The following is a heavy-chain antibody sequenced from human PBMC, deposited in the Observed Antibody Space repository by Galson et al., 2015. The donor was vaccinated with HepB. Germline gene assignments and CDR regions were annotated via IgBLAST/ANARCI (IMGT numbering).Heavy chain of an antibody. CDR3: APGARGSGSYGFDY. CDR1: GFTFSSYA. Sequence: SLRLSCAASGFTFSSYAMHWVRQAPGKGLEWVAVISYDGSNKYYADSVKGRFTISRDNSKNTLYLQMNSLRAEDTAVYYCAPGARGSGSYGFDYWGQGTLVTVSS. V-gene: IGHV3-30*04. CDR2: ISYDGSNK. J-gene: IGHJ4*02. D-gene: IGHD3-10*01.